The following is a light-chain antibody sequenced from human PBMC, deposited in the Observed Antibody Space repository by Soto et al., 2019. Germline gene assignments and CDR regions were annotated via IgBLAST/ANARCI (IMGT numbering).Light chain of an antibody. J-gene: IGKJ1*01. V-gene: IGKV3-15*01. CDR3: QQYSNWPPWA. CDR2: RAS. Sequence: EIVMTQSPATLAVSPGDTATLSCRASQSLGGNLAWYQQKPGQAPRLLIFRASSRATGVPARFSASGSGTEFTLGISGLQSEDFVVFYCQQYSNWPPWAFGPGTKVEIK. CDR1: QSLGGN.